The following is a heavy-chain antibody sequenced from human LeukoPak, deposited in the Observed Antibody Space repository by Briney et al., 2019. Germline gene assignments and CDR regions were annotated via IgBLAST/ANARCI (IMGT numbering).Heavy chain of an antibody. J-gene: IGHJ4*02. CDR3: ARGSRLPLDY. V-gene: IGHV4-34*01. Sequence: SETLSLTCAVSGVSFSNYYLSWIRQFPGKGLEWIGEISHSGNTNLNPSLESRGTISMGTSNYQFSLKLTSVAAADTAFYYCARGSRLPLDYWGQGSLVTVSS. D-gene: IGHD4-11*01. CDR1: GVSFSNYY. CDR2: ISHSGNT.